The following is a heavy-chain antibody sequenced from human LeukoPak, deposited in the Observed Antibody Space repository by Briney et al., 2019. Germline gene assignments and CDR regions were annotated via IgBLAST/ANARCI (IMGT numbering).Heavy chain of an antibody. CDR3: ARAPAPYYDSSGYFGY. V-gene: IGHV3-33*01. J-gene: IGHJ4*02. CDR2: IWYDGSNK. D-gene: IGHD3-22*01. CDR1: GFTFSSYG. Sequence: GGSLRLSCAASGFTFSSYGMHWVRQAPGKGLEWVAVIWYDGSNKYHADSVKGRFTISRDNSKNTLYLQMNSLRAEDTAVYYCARAPAPYYDSSGYFGYWGQGTLVTVSS.